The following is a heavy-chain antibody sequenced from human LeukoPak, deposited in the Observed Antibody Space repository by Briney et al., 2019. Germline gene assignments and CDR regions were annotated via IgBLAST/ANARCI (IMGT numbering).Heavy chain of an antibody. V-gene: IGHV3-23*01. CDR1: GFTFSSYA. D-gene: IGHD1-20*01. CDR2: ISGSGGST. J-gene: IGHJ6*02. Sequence: PGGSLRLSCAAPGFTFSSYAMSWVRQAPGKGLEWVSAISGSGGSTYYADSVKGRFTISRDNSKNTLYLQMNSLRAEDTAVYYCAKGYNWNGIRSIGMDVWGQGTTVTVSS. CDR3: AKGYNWNGIRSIGMDV.